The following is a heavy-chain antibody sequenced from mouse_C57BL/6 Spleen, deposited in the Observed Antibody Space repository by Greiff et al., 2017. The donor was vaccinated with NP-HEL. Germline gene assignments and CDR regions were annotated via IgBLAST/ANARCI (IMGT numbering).Heavy chain of an antibody. CDR3: TGYGNYERYYFDY. J-gene: IGHJ2*01. V-gene: IGHV1-15*01. CDR1: GYTFTDYE. Sequence: VQLQQSGAELVRPGASVTLSCKASGYTFTDYEMHWVKQTPVHGLEWIGAIDPETGGTAYNQKFKGKAILTADKSSSTAYMELRSLTSEDSAVYYCTGYGNYERYYFDYWGQGTTLAVSS. CDR2: IDPETGGT. D-gene: IGHD2-10*02.